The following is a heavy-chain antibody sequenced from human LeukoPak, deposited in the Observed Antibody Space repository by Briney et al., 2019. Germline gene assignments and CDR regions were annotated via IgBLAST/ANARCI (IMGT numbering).Heavy chain of an antibody. CDR1: GGTFSSYA. CDR3: ASLGDYYDSSGYYLD. D-gene: IGHD3-22*01. J-gene: IGHJ4*02. V-gene: IGHV1-69*13. Sequence: SVKVSCKAPGGTFSSYAISWVRQAPGQGLEWMGGIIPIFGTANSAQKFQCRVTIPADESTSTAYMELSSLRSEDTAVYYCASLGDYYDSSGYYLDWGQGTLVTVSS. CDR2: IIPIFGTA.